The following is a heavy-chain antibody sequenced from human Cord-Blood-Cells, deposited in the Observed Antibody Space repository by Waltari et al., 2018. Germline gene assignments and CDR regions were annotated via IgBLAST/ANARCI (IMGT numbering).Heavy chain of an antibody. CDR3: ARGGSVAGNHYYYGMDV. J-gene: IGHJ6*02. CDR2: INHSGST. CDR1: GGSFSGYY. Sequence: QVQLQQWGAGLLKPSETLSLTCAVYGGSFSGYYWSWIRQPPGKGLEWIGEINHSGSTNYNPSLKSRVTRSVDTSKNQFSLKLSSVTAADTAVYYCARGGSVAGNHYYYGMDVWGQGTTVTVSS. D-gene: IGHD6-19*01. V-gene: IGHV4-34*01.